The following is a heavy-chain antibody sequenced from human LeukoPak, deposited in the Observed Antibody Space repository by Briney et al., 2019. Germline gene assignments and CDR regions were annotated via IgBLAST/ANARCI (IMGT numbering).Heavy chain of an antibody. J-gene: IGHJ4*02. CDR3: ARDSGPVRITMVRGVIRNLSYFDY. CDR2: ISAYNGNT. D-gene: IGHD3-10*01. Sequence: GASVKVSCKASGYTFTSYGISWVRQAPGQGLEWMGWISAYNGNTNYAQKLQGRVTMTTDTSTSTAYMELRSLRSDDTAVYYCARDSGPVRITMVRGVIRNLSYFDYWGQGTLVTVSS. CDR1: GYTFTSYG. V-gene: IGHV1-18*01.